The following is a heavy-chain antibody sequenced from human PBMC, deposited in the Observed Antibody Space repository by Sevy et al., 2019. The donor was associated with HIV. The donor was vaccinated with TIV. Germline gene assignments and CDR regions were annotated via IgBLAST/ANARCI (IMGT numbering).Heavy chain of an antibody. CDR3: ARDMELVNEGTQEFYY. V-gene: IGHV1-2*02. J-gene: IGHJ4*02. CDR2: INPNSGDT. D-gene: IGHD1-7*01. Sequence: ESLKISCKASGYTFIGYFMHWVRQAPGQGLEWMGWINPNSGDTNYSQKFQDRVTMTRDTSINTAYMELSRLRSDDTALYYCARDMELVNEGTQEFYYWGQGTLVTVSS. CDR1: GYTFIGYF.